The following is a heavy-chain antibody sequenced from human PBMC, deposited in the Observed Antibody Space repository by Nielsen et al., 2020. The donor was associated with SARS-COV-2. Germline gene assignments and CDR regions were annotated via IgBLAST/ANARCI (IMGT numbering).Heavy chain of an antibody. CDR2: INHSGST. D-gene: IGHD5-12*01. CDR1: GGSFSGYY. V-gene: IGHV4-34*01. Sequence: SETLSLTCAVYGGSFSGYYWSWIRQPPGKGLEWIGEINHSGSTNYNPSLKSRVTISVDTSKNQFSLKLSSVTATDTAIYYCARHLSGYDPADYWGQGTLVTVSS. CDR3: ARHLSGYDPADY. J-gene: IGHJ4*02.